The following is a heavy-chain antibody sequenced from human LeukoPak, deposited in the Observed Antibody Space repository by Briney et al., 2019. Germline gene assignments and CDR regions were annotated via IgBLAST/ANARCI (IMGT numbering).Heavy chain of an antibody. D-gene: IGHD3-10*01. CDR2: ISAYNGNI. V-gene: IGHV1-18*01. CDR3: AILYGSGTQIYYYSYGMDV. CDR1: GYTFTSYD. J-gene: IGHJ6*02. Sequence: ASVKVSCKASGYTFTSYDISWVRQAPGQRRECRSWISAYNGNINNAQKIKASVTMTTDTSTSTAYMELRSLRSDDTAVYYCAILYGSGTQIYYYSYGMDVWGQGATVTVSS.